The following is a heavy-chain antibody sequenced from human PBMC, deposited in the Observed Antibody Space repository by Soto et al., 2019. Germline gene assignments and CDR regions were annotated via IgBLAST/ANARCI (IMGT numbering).Heavy chain of an antibody. CDR3: AKDVVVGATTGLGDYYYYYGMDV. Sequence: QVQLVESGGGVVQPGRSLRLSCAASGFTFSSYGMHWVRQAPGKGLEWVAVISYDGSNKYYADSVKGRFTSSRDNSKNALYLQMNILRAEDTAVYYCAKDVVVGATTGLGDYYYYYGMDVWGQGTTVTVSS. V-gene: IGHV3-30*18. D-gene: IGHD1-26*01. CDR1: GFTFSSYG. J-gene: IGHJ6*02. CDR2: ISYDGSNK.